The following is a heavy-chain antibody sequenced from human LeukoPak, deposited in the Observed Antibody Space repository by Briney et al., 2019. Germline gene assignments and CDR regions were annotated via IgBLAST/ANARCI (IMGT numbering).Heavy chain of an antibody. CDR1: GGSISSSSYY. V-gene: IGHV4-39*01. Sequence: SETLSLTCTVYGGSISSSSYYWGWIRQPPGKGLEWIGSIYYSGSTYYNPSLKSRVTISVDTSKNQFSLKLSSVTAADTAVYYCARVAPPEEHYCSSTSCPYYYMDVWGKETTVTVSS. CDR3: ARVAPPEEHYCSSTSCPYYYMDV. D-gene: IGHD2-2*01. CDR2: IYYSGST. J-gene: IGHJ6*03.